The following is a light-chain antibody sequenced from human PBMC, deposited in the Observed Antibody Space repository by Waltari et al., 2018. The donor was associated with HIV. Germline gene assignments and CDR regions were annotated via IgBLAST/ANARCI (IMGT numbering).Light chain of an antibody. CDR2: EVT. CDR3: SSFAPTNKSYVL. V-gene: IGLV2-8*01. Sequence: QSTLTQPPSASGSPGQSVTISCTGTSSDIGGYNYVSCYQQHPGNAPKLIMTEVTKRPSGPPGRFAGSKSGNTASLTFSGLQADDEALYYCSSFAPTNKSYVLFGGGTTLTVL. CDR1: SSDIGGYNY. J-gene: IGLJ2*01.